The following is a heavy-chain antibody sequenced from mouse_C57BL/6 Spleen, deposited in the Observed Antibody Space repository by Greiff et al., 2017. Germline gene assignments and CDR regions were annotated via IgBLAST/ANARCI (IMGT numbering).Heavy chain of an antibody. D-gene: IGHD2-12*01. CDR3: ARGVPPYDGFDV. CDR2: ISYDGSN. V-gene: IGHV3-6*01. J-gene: IGHJ1*03. Sequence: VQLQQSGPGLVKPSQSLSLTCSVTGYSITSGYYWNWIRQFPGNKLEWMGYISYDGSNNYNPSLKNRISITRDTSKNQFFLKLNSVTTEDTATYYWARGVPPYDGFDVWGTGTTGTVSS. CDR1: GYSITSGYY.